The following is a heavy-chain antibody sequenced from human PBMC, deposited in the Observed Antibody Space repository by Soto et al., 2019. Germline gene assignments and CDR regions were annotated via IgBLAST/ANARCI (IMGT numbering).Heavy chain of an antibody. CDR3: ARPPLRRSYYFDY. D-gene: IGHD3-16*01. CDR2: INAGNGNT. Sequence: ASVKVSCKASGYTFTSYAMHWVRQAPGQRLEWMGWINAGNGNTKYSQKFQGRVTITRDTSASTAYMELSSLRSEDTAVYYCARPPLRRSYYFDYWGQGTLVPVSS. CDR1: GYTFTSYA. J-gene: IGHJ4*02. V-gene: IGHV1-3*01.